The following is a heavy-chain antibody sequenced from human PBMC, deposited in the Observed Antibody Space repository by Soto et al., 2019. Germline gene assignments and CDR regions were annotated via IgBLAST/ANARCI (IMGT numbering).Heavy chain of an antibody. J-gene: IGHJ6*02. D-gene: IGHD6-6*01. CDR1: GYSFTSYG. V-gene: IGHV5-10-1*01. Sequence: GESLKLSCKGSGYSFTSYGLSWVRQMPGKGLVWMGRIDPSDSYTNYSPCFQGHVTISADKSTSTAYLQWSSLKASDTAMYYCSREGNLEYSSSSSGYYYYYYCMDVWGQGTTVTVSS. CDR2: IDPSDSYT. CDR3: SREGNLEYSSSSSGYYYYYYCMDV.